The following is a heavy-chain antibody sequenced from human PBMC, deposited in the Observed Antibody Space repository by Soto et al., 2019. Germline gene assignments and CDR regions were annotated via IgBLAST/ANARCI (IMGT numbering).Heavy chain of an antibody. Sequence: SETLSLTCTVSGGSISSYYWSWIRQPPGKGLEWIGYIYYSGSTNYNPSLKSRVTISVDTSKNQFSLKLSSVTAADTAVYYCARDSYDYTYDYWGQGTLVTVPQ. J-gene: IGHJ4*02. CDR1: GGSISSYY. CDR3: ARDSYDYTYDY. V-gene: IGHV4-59*01. CDR2: IYYSGST. D-gene: IGHD3-16*01.